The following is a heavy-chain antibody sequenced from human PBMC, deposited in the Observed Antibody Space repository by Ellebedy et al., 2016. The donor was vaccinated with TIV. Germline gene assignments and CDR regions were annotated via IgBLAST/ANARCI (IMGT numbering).Heavy chain of an antibody. CDR3: TTVLWFGEPRSGACGDY. J-gene: IGHJ4*02. V-gene: IGHV3-15*01. CDR2: IKSKTDGGTT. D-gene: IGHD3-10*01. CDR1: GFTFSNAW. Sequence: GESLKISCAASGFTFSNAWMSWVRQAPGKGLEWVGRIKSKTDGGTTDYAAPVKGRFTISRDDSKNTLYLQMNSLKTEDTAVYYCTTVLWFGEPRSGACGDYWGQGTLVTVSS.